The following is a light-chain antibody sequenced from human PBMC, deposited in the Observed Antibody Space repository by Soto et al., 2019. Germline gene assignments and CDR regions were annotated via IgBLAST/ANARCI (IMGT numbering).Light chain of an antibody. CDR3: QQSYSMSRT. V-gene: IGKV1-39*01. J-gene: IGKJ1*01. CDR1: QSISTY. Sequence: DIQMTQSPSSLSASVGERVTITCRTSQSISTYLNWYQHKPGKAPNLLNYESSSLQSGVPSRFRGRGSGTDFTLTIRGLQPEDFAHYYCQQSYSMSRTFGQGTKVEIK. CDR2: ESS.